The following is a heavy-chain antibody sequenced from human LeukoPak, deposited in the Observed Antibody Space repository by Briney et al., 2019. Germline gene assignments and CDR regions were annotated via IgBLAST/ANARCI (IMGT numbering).Heavy chain of an antibody. Sequence: GGSLRLSCAASGFTVSSNYMSWVRQAPGKGLEWVSVIYSGGSTYYADSVKGRFTISRDNSKNTLYLQMNSLRAEDTAVYYCAKDGDYYGSGSYLWFDPWGQGTLVTVSS. V-gene: IGHV3-53*05. CDR1: GFTVSSNY. J-gene: IGHJ5*02. CDR3: AKDGDYYGSGSYLWFDP. CDR2: IYSGGST. D-gene: IGHD3-10*01.